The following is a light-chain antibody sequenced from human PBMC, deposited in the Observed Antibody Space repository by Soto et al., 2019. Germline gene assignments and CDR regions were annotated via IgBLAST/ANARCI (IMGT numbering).Light chain of an antibody. CDR2: AAS. V-gene: IGKV1-8*01. Sequence: AIRMTQSPSSFSASTGDRVTITCRASQGISSYLAWYQQKPGKAPKLLIYAASTLQSGVPSRFSGSGSGTEFTLTISSLQPDDFATYYCQQFHSYSWTFGQGTKVDIK. CDR3: QQFHSYSWT. CDR1: QGISSY. J-gene: IGKJ1*01.